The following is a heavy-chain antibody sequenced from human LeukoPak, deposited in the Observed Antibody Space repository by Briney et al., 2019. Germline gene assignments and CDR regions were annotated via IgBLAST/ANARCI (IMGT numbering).Heavy chain of an antibody. CDR3: VKDNREEDWFDP. Sequence: GGSLRLSCLASGFTFRKCSMHWVRQGRGKGLEYVSAISSNGHTYYADSVKGRFTISRDNSKSTLYLQMSSLRPEDTAVYYCVKDNREEDWFDPWGQGTLVTVSS. D-gene: IGHD2/OR15-2a*01. CDR2: ISSNGHT. V-gene: IGHV3-64D*09. CDR1: GFTFRKCS. J-gene: IGHJ5*02.